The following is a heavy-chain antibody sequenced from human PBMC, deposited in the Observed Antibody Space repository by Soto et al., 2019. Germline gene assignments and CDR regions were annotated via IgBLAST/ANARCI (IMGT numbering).Heavy chain of an antibody. CDR2: IRSKAYGGTT. CDR1: GFTFGDYA. Sequence: GGSLRLSCTASGFTFGDYAMSWFRQAPGKGLEWVGFIRSKAYGGTTEYAASVKGRFTISRDDSKSIAYLQMNSLKTEDTAVYYCVLGVVPAASPADAFDIWGQGTMVTVSS. J-gene: IGHJ3*02. V-gene: IGHV3-49*03. D-gene: IGHD2-2*01. CDR3: VLGVVPAASPADAFDI.